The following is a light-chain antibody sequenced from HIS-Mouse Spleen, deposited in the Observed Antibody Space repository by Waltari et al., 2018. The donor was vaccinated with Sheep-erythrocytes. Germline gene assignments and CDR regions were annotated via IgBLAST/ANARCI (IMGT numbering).Light chain of an antibody. CDR1: ALPKKY. Sequence: SYELTQPPSVSVSPGQTARITCSGDALPKKYAYWYQQKSGQAPGLVIYDDSKRPSGIPGRFAGSSSGTMATLTISGAQVEDEADYYCYSTDSSGNGVFGGGTKLTVL. J-gene: IGLJ2*01. V-gene: IGLV3-10*01. CDR2: DDS. CDR3: YSTDSSGNGV.